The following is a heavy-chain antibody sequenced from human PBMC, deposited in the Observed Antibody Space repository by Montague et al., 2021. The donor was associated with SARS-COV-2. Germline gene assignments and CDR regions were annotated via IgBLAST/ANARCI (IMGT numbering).Heavy chain of an antibody. CDR3: ARVISAVAGANFYFDY. CDR1: GGSISSGSY. D-gene: IGHD4/OR15-4a*01. J-gene: IGHJ4*02. CDR2: SDHSGIT. Sequence: SETLSLTCTVSGGSISSGSYWGWIRQPPGKGLELIGTSDHSGITYYSPSLKSRVTISLDTSKNQFSLNLDSVTASDTAMYYCARVISAVAGANFYFDYWGQGTLVTVSS. V-gene: IGHV4-38-2*02.